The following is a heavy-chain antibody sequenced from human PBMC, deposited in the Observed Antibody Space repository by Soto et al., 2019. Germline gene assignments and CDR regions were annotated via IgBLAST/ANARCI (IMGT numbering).Heavy chain of an antibody. CDR2: ISGSGGST. J-gene: IGHJ4*02. V-gene: IGHV3-23*01. CDR1: GFTFSSYA. CDR3: AKGAFDSSGYYYVFDY. Sequence: PVGSLRLSCAASGFTFSSYAMSWVRQAPGKGLEWVSAISGSGGSTYYADSVKGRFTISRDNSKNTLYLQMNSLRAEDTAVYYCAKGAFDSSGYYYVFDYWGQGTLVTV. D-gene: IGHD3-22*01.